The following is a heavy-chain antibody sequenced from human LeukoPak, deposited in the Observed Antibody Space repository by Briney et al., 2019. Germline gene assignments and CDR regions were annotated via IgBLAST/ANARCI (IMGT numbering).Heavy chain of an antibody. V-gene: IGHV4-59*01. Sequence: SETLSLTCTVSGGSISSYYWSWIRQPPGKGLEWIGYIYSSGSTNYNPSLKSRVTISLDTSGNQFSLKLTSVSAADTAVYYCARDRGRYFDGPQTDYWGQGILVTVSS. D-gene: IGHD3-9*01. CDR2: IYSSGST. CDR3: ARDRGRYFDGPQTDY. CDR1: GGSISSYY. J-gene: IGHJ4*02.